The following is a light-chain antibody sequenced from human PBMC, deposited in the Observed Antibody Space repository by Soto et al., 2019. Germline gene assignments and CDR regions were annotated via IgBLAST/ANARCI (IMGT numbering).Light chain of an antibody. CDR1: QIVGNN. CDR3: QQHANWPHT. V-gene: IGKV3-11*01. J-gene: IGKJ4*01. CDR2: EAS. Sequence: DIVLTQSPATLSLSPGESATLSCRASQIVGNNLAWYQQKPGQAPGLLIYEASTRATGIPARFSGSGSGTDFTLTISSLEPEDVAVYYCQQHANWPHTFGGGTKVEIK.